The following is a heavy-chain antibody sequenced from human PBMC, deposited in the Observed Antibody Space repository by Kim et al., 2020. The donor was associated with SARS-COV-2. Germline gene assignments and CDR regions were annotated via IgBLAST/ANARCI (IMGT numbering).Heavy chain of an antibody. Sequence: GESLKISCKGSGYSFTSYWIGWVRQMPGKGLEWMGIIYPGDSDTRYSPSFQGQVTISADKSIRTAYLQWSSLKASDTAMYYCARPPGGWKVQKSDWYFDLWGRGTLVTVSS. CDR2: IYPGDSDT. CDR3: ARPPGGWKVQKSDWYFDL. D-gene: IGHD3-16*01. V-gene: IGHV5-51*01. CDR1: GYSFTSYW. J-gene: IGHJ2*01.